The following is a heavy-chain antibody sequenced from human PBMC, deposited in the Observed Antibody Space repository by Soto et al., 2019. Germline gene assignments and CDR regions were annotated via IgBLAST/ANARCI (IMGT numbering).Heavy chain of an antibody. D-gene: IGHD1-26*01. CDR3: ARESAWELLPLDY. V-gene: IGHV3-30-3*01. CDR1: GFTFSSYA. CDR2: ISYDGSNK. J-gene: IGHJ4*02. Sequence: GGSLRLSCAASGFTFSSYAMHWVRQAPGKGLEWVAVISYDGSNKYYADSVKGRFTISRDNSKNTLYLQMNSLRAEDTAVYYCARESAWELLPLDYWGQGTLVTVSS.